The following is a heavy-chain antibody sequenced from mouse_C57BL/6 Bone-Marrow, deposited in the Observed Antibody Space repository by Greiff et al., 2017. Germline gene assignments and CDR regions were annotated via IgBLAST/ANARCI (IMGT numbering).Heavy chain of an antibody. Sequence: VKLQESGPGILQPSQTLILTCSFSGFSLSTFGMGVGWIRQPSGTGLEWLAHIWWDDDKYYNPALKSRLTISKDTSKNQVFLKIANVDTADTATYYCARIVLLRFYAMDYWGQGTSVTVSS. CDR2: IWWDDDK. CDR1: GFSLSTFGMG. V-gene: IGHV8-8*01. CDR3: ARIVLLRFYAMDY. D-gene: IGHD1-1*01. J-gene: IGHJ4*01.